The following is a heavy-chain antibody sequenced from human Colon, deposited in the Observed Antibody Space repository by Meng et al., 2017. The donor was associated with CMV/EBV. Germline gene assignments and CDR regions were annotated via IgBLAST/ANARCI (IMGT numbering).Heavy chain of an antibody. CDR1: GGSISTYY. J-gene: IGHJ5*02. Sequence: SETLSLTCTVSGGSISTYYWSWIRQPPGKGLEWIGYVYYSGNTNYNPSLKSRVTVSLDTSKNQFSLKLSSVTAADTAVYYCARGGLAAAILSWFDPWGQGTLVTVSS. CDR2: VYYSGNT. CDR3: ARGGLAAAILSWFDP. D-gene: IGHD2-2*02. V-gene: IGHV4-59*01.